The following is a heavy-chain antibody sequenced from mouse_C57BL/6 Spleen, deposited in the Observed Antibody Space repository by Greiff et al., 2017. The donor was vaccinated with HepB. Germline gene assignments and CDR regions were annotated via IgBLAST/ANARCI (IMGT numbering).Heavy chain of an antibody. Sequence: EVKLVESEGGLVQPGSSMKLSCTASGFTFSDYYMAWVRQVPEKGLEWVANINYDGSSTYYLDSLKSRFIISRDNEKNILYLQMSSLKSEDTATYYCARGGLTYFDYWGQGTTLTVSS. CDR2: INYDGSST. CDR1: GFTFSDYY. CDR3: ARGGLTYFDY. J-gene: IGHJ2*01. V-gene: IGHV5-16*01.